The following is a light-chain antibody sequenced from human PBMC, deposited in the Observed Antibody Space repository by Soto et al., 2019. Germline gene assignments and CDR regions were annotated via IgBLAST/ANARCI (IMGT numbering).Light chain of an antibody. CDR1: SSDVGGYNY. J-gene: IGLJ2*01. CDR2: EIR. V-gene: IGLV2-14*01. CDR3: SSYTSSSTLV. Sequence: QSALTQPASVSGSPGQSITISCTGTSSDVGGYNYVSWYQQHPGKAPKLMIYEIRHRPSGVSNRFSGTKSGNTASLTISGLPDEAEADYYCSSYTSSSTLVFGGGTKLTVL.